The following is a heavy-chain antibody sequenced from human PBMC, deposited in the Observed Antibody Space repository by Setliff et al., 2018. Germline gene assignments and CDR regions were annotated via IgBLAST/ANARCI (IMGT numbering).Heavy chain of an antibody. CDR3: ARDARDFWSGYSSHEGFDP. V-gene: IGHV1-8*02. CDR1: GYTFTNYD. J-gene: IGHJ5*02. D-gene: IGHD3-3*01. Sequence: ASVKVSCKASGYTFTNYDINWVRQATGQGLEWMGWMNPNSGNTGYAQKFQGRVTMTRDTSTSTVYMELSSLRSEDTAVYYCARDARDFWSGYSSHEGFDPWGQGTLVTVSS. CDR2: MNPNSGNT.